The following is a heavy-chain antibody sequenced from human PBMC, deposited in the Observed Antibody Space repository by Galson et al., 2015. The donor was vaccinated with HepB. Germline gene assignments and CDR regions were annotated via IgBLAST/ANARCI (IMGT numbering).Heavy chain of an antibody. CDR3: ARGGGGVFALDL. CDR1: GYTFASNG. D-gene: IGHD6-13*01. J-gene: IGHJ3*01. Sequence: SVKVSCKASGYTFASNGITWGRQAPGQGLEWMGWITSHNENGKYAQNLQGRVTITTDTSTNTPHRELRSRRSDDTALFYCARGGGGVFALDLWGQGTMVTVSA. CDR2: ITSHNENG. V-gene: IGHV1-18*04.